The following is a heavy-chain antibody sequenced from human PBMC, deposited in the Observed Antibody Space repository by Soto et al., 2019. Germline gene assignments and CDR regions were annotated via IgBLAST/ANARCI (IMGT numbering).Heavy chain of an antibody. CDR3: AKEPSDTAMARGNY. V-gene: IGHV3-23*01. D-gene: IGHD5-18*01. CDR1: GFTFSIYA. J-gene: IGHJ4*02. Sequence: GGSLRLSSAASGFTFSIYAMSWVRQALGKGLEWVSAISGSGGSTYYADSVKGRFTISRDNSKNTLDLQMNSLRAEDTAVYYCAKEPSDTAMARGNYWGQGTLVNVSP. CDR2: ISGSGGST.